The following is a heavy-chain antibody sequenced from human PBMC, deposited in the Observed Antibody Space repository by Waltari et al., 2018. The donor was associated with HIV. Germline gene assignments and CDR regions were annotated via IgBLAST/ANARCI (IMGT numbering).Heavy chain of an antibody. J-gene: IGHJ6*02. CDR3: ARSSVPVGPLYGMDV. Sequence: EMQLVESGGGLVKPGGSLRLSCAASGFTFRSFSMTWVRRAPGLSLLWVSSSSTASTYIYYVDSVKGRFTISRDNAKNSLYLQMNSLRAEDTAVYFCARSSVPVGPLYGMDVWGQGTTVTVAS. V-gene: IGHV3-21*02. CDR1: GFTFRSFS. CDR2: SSTASTYI. D-gene: IGHD6-19*01.